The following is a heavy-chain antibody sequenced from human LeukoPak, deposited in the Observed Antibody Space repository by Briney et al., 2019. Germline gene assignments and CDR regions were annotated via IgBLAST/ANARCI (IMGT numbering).Heavy chain of an antibody. CDR3: TRGLSYGY. J-gene: IGHJ4*02. V-gene: IGHV3-49*04. CDR2: IRSKAYGWTT. CDR1: GFTFSSYW. Sequence: GGSLRLSCAASGFTFSSYWMSWVRQAPGKGLEWVGFIRSKAYGWTTEYAASVKGRFTISRDDSKSIAYLQMNSLKTEDTAVYYCTRGLSYGYWGQGTLVTVSS. D-gene: IGHD3-10*01.